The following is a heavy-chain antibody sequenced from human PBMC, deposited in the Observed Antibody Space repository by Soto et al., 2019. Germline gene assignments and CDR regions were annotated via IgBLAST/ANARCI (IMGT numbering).Heavy chain of an antibody. J-gene: IGHJ6*02. V-gene: IGHV3-30*14. CDR3: ARVRGDIVSVLFIYPHDGREHRSDMYV. CDR1: GFTFGYYP. D-gene: IGHD3-10*01. Sequence: LRLSCAASGFTFGYYPMHWVRHVPGKGLEWVAVVSFDGSNKYYVDSVKGRFTISKDNSKNTLYLQMSRLRDEDTGVYYGARVRGDIVSVLFIYPHDGREHRSDMYVWGRGTAGTVSS. CDR2: VSFDGSNK.